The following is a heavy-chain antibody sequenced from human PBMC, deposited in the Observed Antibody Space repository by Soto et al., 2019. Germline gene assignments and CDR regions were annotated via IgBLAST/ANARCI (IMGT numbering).Heavy chain of an antibody. V-gene: IGHV4-31*03. J-gene: IGHJ4*02. CDR2: IYDSESA. CDR1: GESINSGGYY. Sequence: PSETLSLTCSVSGESINSGGYYWNLIRHHPGKGLEWIGYIYDSESAYYNPSLKSRVTISMDTSKNHFAMRLSSVTAADTAVYYCARASSSSSAADYWGQGTQVTVSS. CDR3: ARASSSSSAADY. D-gene: IGHD6-6*01.